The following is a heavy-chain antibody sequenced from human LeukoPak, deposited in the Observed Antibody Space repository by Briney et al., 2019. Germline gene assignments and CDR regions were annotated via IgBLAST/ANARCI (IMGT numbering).Heavy chain of an antibody. CDR3: AKGGRDGYNPKAFDI. D-gene: IGHD5-24*01. J-gene: IGHJ3*02. CDR2: ISSSSSTI. CDR1: GFTFSSYS. V-gene: IGHV3-48*04. Sequence: GGSLRLSCAASGFTFSSYSMNWVRQAPGKGLEWVSYISSSSSTIYYADSVKGRFTISRDNAKNSLYLQMNSLRAEDTAVYYCAKGGRDGYNPKAFDIWGQGTMVIVSS.